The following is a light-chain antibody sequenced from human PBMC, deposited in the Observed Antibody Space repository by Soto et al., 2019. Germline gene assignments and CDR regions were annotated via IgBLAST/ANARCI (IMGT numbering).Light chain of an antibody. CDR1: QSISNY. J-gene: IGKJ1*01. CDR2: AAS. V-gene: IGKV1-17*01. Sequence: DIQMTPSPSSLSASVGARVTITCRASQSISNYLNWYQQKPGKAPNLLIYAASSLQSGVPARFSGSGSGTEFTLTINSLQADDFATYYCQQHNSFSITFGQGTKVDIK. CDR3: QQHNSFSIT.